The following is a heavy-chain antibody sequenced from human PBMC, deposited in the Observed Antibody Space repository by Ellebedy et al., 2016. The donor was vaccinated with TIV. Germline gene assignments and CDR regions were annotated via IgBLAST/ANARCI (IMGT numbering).Heavy chain of an antibody. V-gene: IGHV5-51*01. CDR2: IYPGDSTT. Sequence: GESLKISCKGSGYSFSHYWIGWVRQMPGKGLEWKGIIYPGDSTTRYSPSFQGQVTFSADTSITTAYLQWSSLRASDTAMYYCSRLGDSRVYYYVPPNSWGQGTLVTVSS. CDR1: GYSFSHYW. D-gene: IGHD3-22*01. CDR3: SRLGDSRVYYYVPPNS. J-gene: IGHJ5*02.